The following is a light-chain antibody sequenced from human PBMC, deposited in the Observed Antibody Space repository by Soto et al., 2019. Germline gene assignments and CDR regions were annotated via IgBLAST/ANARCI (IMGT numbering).Light chain of an antibody. CDR1: SSDIGNYNS. Sequence: QSVLTQPASVSGSPGQSITIPCTGTSSDIGNYNSVSWYQQHPGKAPKLIIFEVTNRPSGVAYRFSCSKSGNTASLTISGLQAEDEADYYCGSWTTYRPYVFATGNKVTVL. CDR2: EVT. J-gene: IGLJ1*01. CDR3: GSWTTYRPYV. V-gene: IGLV2-14*01.